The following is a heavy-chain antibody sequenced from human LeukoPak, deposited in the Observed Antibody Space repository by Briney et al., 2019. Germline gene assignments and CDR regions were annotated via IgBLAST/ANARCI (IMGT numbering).Heavy chain of an antibody. CDR2: INHSGST. Sequence: SETLSLTCAVYGGSFSGYYWSWIRQPPGKGLEWIGEINHSGSTNYNPSLKSRVTISVGTSKNQFSLKLSSVTAADTAVYYCARSPMSLFDYWGQGTLVTVSS. V-gene: IGHV4-34*01. D-gene: IGHD3-10*02. CDR1: GGSFSGYY. J-gene: IGHJ4*02. CDR3: ARSPMSLFDY.